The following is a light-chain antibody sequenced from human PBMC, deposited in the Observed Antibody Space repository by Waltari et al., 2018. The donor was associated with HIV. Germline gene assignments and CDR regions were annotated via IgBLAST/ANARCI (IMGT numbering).Light chain of an antibody. CDR3: QQYGRSSLT. Sequence: EIVLTQSPGTLSLSPGERLTLSCRASQTTSSEYLAWYQQKPGQAPRLLIYGASSRATGIPDRFTGSGSGIDFTLTITRLEPEDFAVYYCQQYGRSSLTFGGGTKVEIK. J-gene: IGKJ4*01. CDR1: QTTSSEY. V-gene: IGKV3-20*01. CDR2: GAS.